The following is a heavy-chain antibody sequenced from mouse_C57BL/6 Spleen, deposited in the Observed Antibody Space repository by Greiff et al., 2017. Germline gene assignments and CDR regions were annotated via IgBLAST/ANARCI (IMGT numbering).Heavy chain of an antibody. CDR1: GYTFTDYY. V-gene: IGHV1-76*01. CDR2: IYPGSGNT. J-gene: IGHJ2*01. CDR3: ARTLTVVEYYFDY. D-gene: IGHD1-1*01. Sequence: VHLVESGAELVRPGASVKLSCKASGYTFTDYYINWVKQRPGQGLEWIARIYPGSGNTYYNEKFKGKATLTAEKSSSTAYMQLSSLTSEDSAVYFCARTLTVVEYYFDYWGQGTTLTVSS.